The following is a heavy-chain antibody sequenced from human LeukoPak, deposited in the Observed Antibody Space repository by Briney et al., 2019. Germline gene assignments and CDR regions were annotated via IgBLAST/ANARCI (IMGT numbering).Heavy chain of an antibody. J-gene: IGHJ4*02. CDR3: ASRPRDEYSSSWYF. CDR1: GGSLSSSSYY. V-gene: IGHV4-39*01. CDR2: IYYSGST. Sequence: SETLSLTCTVSGGSLSSSSYYWGWIRQPPGKGLEWIGSIYYSGSTYYNPSLKSRVTISVDTSKNQFSLKLSSVTAADTAVYYCASRPRDEYSSSWYFWGQGTLVTVSS. D-gene: IGHD6-13*01.